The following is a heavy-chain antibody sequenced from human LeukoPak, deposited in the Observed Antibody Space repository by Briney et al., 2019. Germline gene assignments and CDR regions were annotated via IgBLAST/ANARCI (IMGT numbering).Heavy chain of an antibody. CDR2: IKSRTDGGTT. CDR1: GFTFSNAW. V-gene: IGHV3-15*01. CDR3: TTDLVFGGVIVY. Sequence: GGSLRLSCAASGFTFSNAWMSWVRQAPGKGLEWVGRIKSRTDGGTTDYAAPVKGRFTISRDDSKNTLYLQMNSLKTEDTAVYYCTTDLVFGGVIVYWGQGTLVTVSS. D-gene: IGHD3-16*02. J-gene: IGHJ4*02.